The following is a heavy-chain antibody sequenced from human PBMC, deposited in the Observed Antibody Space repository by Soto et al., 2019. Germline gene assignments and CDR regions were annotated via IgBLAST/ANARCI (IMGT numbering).Heavy chain of an antibody. J-gene: IGHJ4*02. Sequence: ASVKVSCKASGYTFTNFGISCVRQAPGQGLEWMGWISAYNGNTNYAQNFQGRVTMTTDTSTSTAYMELRSLRSDDTAVYYCARDLGGFPAYWGQGTLVTVSS. D-gene: IGHD5-12*01. V-gene: IGHV1-18*01. CDR1: GYTFTNFG. CDR3: ARDLGGFPAY. CDR2: ISAYNGNT.